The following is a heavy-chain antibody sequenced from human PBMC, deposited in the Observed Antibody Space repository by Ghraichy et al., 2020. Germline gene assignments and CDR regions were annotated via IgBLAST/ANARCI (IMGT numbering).Heavy chain of an antibody. CDR2: LDSGGGDI. CDR3: ARRLVTSTTTYFDY. V-gene: IGHV3-23*01. D-gene: IGHD4-23*01. CDR1: GFSFSTYA. Sequence: GGSLRLSCAASGFSFSTYAMGWVRQPPGKGLEWVSVLDSGGGDIHYADSVKGRFTISRDNSKNTLFLQLSSLGAEDTALYYCARRLVTSTTTYFDYWGRGTLVSVSS. J-gene: IGHJ4*02.